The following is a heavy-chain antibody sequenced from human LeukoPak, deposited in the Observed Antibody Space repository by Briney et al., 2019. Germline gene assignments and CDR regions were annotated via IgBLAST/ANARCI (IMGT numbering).Heavy chain of an antibody. D-gene: IGHD2-15*01. Sequence: SETLSLTXTVSGGSISSGSYYWSWIRQPAGKGLEWIGRIYTSGSTNYNPSLKSRVTISVDTSKNQFSLKLSSVTAADTAVYYCARVPVVAAITVWGLGTLVTVSS. J-gene: IGHJ4*02. CDR2: IYTSGST. V-gene: IGHV4-61*02. CDR1: GGSISSGSYY. CDR3: ARVPVVAAITV.